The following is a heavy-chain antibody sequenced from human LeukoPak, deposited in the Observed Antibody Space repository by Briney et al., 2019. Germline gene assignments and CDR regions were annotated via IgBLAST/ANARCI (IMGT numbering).Heavy chain of an antibody. D-gene: IGHD6-13*01. V-gene: IGHV3-11*01. CDR3: ARGRFVAAAGTPIFDY. J-gene: IGHJ4*02. Sequence: GGSLRLSCVASGITFSDYYMTWIRQAPGKGLEWVSYISSSGTMINYADSVKGRFTISRDNAKNSLYLQMNSLRVEDTAVYYCARGRFVAAAGTPIFDYWGQGTLVTVSS. CDR2: ISSSGTMI. CDR1: GITFSDYY.